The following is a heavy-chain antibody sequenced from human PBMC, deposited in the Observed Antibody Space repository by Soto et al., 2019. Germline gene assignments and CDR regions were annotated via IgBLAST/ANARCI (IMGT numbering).Heavy chain of an antibody. CDR2: ISYDGSNK. CDR1: GFTFSGYP. CDR3: ARDRFPGIFLY. J-gene: IGHJ4*01. Sequence: GGSLRLSCAASGFTFSGYPMHWVRQAPGKGLEWVSAISYDGSNKYHTDSVKGRFTISRDNAKNSVYLQMKSLRAEDTAVYYCARDRFPGIFLYWGHGTLVTGSS. V-gene: IGHV3-30-3*01. D-gene: IGHD2-21*01.